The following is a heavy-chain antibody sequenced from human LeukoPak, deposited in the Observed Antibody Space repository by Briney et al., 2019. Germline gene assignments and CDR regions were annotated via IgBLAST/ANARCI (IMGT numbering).Heavy chain of an antibody. CDR3: ARVVFDFWSVLDP. Sequence: SETLSLTCTVSGGSISSSSYYWGWIRQPPGKGLEWIGSIYYSGSTYYNPSLKSRVTISVDTSKNQFSLKLSSVTAADTAVYYCARVVFDFWSVLDPWGQGTLVTVSS. J-gene: IGHJ5*02. V-gene: IGHV4-39*07. CDR1: GGSISSSSYY. CDR2: IYYSGST. D-gene: IGHD3-3*01.